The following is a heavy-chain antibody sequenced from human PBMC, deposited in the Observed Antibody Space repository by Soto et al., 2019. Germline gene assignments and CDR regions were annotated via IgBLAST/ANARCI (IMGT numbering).Heavy chain of an antibody. CDR1: GFTFSSYA. D-gene: IGHD6-19*01. Sequence: EVQLLESGGGLVQPGGSLRLSCAASGFTFSSYAMSWVRQAPGKGLGWVSTISGSGTGTYYAYSVTGRFTISRDNSKNTLYLQMNSLRAEDTAVYYCAKRGRGAVAFDYWGQGTLVTVSS. CDR3: AKRGRGAVAFDY. CDR2: ISGSGTGT. V-gene: IGHV3-23*01. J-gene: IGHJ4*02.